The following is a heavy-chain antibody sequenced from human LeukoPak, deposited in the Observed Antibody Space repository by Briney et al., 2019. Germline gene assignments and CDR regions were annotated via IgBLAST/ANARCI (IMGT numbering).Heavy chain of an antibody. J-gene: IGHJ3*01. CDR2: INSDGTST. D-gene: IGHD5-24*01. CDR1: GFTFSTYW. Sequence: PGGSLRLSCAASGFTFSTYWMHWVRQAPGKGLVWVSRINSDGTSTSYADSVKGRFTISRDNSENTLSLQMNSLRVEDTAMYFCAKDIQLSTWGLGTMVTVSS. CDR3: AKDIQLST. V-gene: IGHV3-74*01.